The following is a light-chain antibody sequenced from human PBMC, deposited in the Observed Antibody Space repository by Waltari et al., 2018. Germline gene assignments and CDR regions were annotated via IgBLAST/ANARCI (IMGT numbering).Light chain of an antibody. CDR3: STWDDSLNNLV. Sequence: QSVLTQPPSVSGTPGQRVTISCSGSSSNIGSRTMNWYRQLPGTAPKLLIFSNHQRPAGVPDRLSASKSGTSASLIISGLQSEDEGTYYCSTWDDSLNNLVFGGGTKLTVL. J-gene: IGLJ2*01. CDR2: SNH. CDR1: SSNIGSRT. V-gene: IGLV1-44*01.